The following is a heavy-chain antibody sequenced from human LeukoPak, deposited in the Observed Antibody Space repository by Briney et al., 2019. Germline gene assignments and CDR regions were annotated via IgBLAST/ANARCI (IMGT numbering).Heavy chain of an antibody. CDR2: ISAYNGDT. V-gene: IGHV1-18*01. D-gene: IGHD2-15*01. CDR1: GYTFTTYG. J-gene: IGHJ6*03. Sequence: GASVKVSCKTSGYTFTTYGVTWVRQAPRQGLEWMGWISAYNGDTNYAQKFQGRITMTTDTSTSTANMELTSLRSDDTAVYYCARGYCSGGSCYSYYYYNYMDVWGKGTTVTVSS. CDR3: ARGYCSGGSCYSYYYYNYMDV.